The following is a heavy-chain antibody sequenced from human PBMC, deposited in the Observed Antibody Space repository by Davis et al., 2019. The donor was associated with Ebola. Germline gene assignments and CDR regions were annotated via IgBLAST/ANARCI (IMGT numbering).Heavy chain of an antibody. CDR3: ANWVLVGPTT. V-gene: IGHV3-74*03. D-gene: IGHD1-26*01. J-gene: IGHJ5*02. CDR1: GFTFSSYW. Sequence: GESLKISCAASGFTFSSYWMHWVRQAPGKGLVWVSCINRDGSTTTYADSVKGRFTISRDNSKNTLYLQMNSLRAEDTAVYYCANWVLVGPTTWGQGTLVTVSS. CDR2: INRDGSTT.